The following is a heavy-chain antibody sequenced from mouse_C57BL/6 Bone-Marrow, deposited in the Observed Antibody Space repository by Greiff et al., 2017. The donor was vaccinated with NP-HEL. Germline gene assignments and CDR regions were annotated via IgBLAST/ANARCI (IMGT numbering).Heavy chain of an antibody. CDR2: IDPNSGGT. V-gene: IGHV1-72*01. CDR1: GYTFTSYW. Sequence: QVQLQQPGAELVKPGASVKLSCKASGYTFTSYWMHWVKQRPGRGLEWIGRIDPNSGGTKYNEKFKSKATLTVDKPSITAYMQLSSLTSEDSAVYYCARGYYPYAMDYWGQGTSVTVSS. J-gene: IGHJ4*01. D-gene: IGHD3-1*01. CDR3: ARGYYPYAMDY.